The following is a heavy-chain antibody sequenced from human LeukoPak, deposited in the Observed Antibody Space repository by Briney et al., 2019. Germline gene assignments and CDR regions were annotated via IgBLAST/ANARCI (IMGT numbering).Heavy chain of an antibody. J-gene: IGHJ6*03. Sequence: SETLSLTCIVSGGSINSGSYYWIWIRQPAGKGLEWIGRMSPSGRTNSNPSLKGRVTMSIDRSRNQFSLKLSAVTAADTAVYSRDVTPNYQDPPDNYYYYMDLWVKGTTVTVSS. CDR3: DVTPNYQDPPDNYYYYMDL. CDR1: GGSINSGSYY. V-gene: IGHV4-61*02. D-gene: IGHD5-24*01. CDR2: MSPSGRT.